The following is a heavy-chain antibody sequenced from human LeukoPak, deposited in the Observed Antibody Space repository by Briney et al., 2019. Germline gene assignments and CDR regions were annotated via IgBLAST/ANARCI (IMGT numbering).Heavy chain of an antibody. J-gene: IGHJ4*02. Sequence: GGSLRLSCAASGFTVSNNYMSWVRQARGKGLEWVSVIYSGGGTNYANSVKGRFTVSRDNSKITLYLQMNSLRAEDTAVYYCARSIGYGPFDYWGQGTLVTVSS. D-gene: IGHD5-12*01. CDR3: ARSIGYGPFDY. V-gene: IGHV3-66*02. CDR2: IYSGGGT. CDR1: GFTVSNNY.